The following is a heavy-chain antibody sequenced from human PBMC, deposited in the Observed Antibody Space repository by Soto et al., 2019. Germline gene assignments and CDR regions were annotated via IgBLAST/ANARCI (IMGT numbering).Heavy chain of an antibody. CDR3: ASRPFFGVGATYAAAFDI. D-gene: IGHD1-26*01. CDR1: GGSISSSSYY. Sequence: SETLSLTCTVSGGSISSSSYYWGWIRQPPGKGLEWIGSIYYSGSTYYNPSPKSRVTISVDTSKNQFSLKLSSVTAADTAVYYCASRPFFGVGATYAAAFDIWGQGTMVTVSS. J-gene: IGHJ3*02. V-gene: IGHV4-39*01. CDR2: IYYSGST.